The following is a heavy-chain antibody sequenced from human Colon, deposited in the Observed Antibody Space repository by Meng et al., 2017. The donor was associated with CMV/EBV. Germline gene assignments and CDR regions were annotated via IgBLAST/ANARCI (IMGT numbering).Heavy chain of an antibody. V-gene: IGHV1-46*02. J-gene: IGHJ6*02. Sequence: ASVKVSCKASGYTFNNYYIHWVRQAPGQGLQWMGVINPRTDNTKYPQKFQGRVTMTRDTSTTTVYMELSSLKSDDTAVYYCARDVYDSYYYFYYGLDVWGQGTTVTVSS. CDR1: GYTFNNYY. CDR2: INPRTDNT. D-gene: IGHD5/OR15-5a*01. CDR3: ARDVYDSYYYFYYGLDV.